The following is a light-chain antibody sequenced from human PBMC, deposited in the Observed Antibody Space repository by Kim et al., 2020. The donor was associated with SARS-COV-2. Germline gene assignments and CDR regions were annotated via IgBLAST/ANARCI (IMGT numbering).Light chain of an antibody. Sequence: EIVLTQSPATLSLSPGERATLSCRASQSVRGSYLAWYQQKPGQAPSLLIFGASRRVTGFPASFGGSGSGQGLPLTISGLGPEDFAVYYGQKYRTSPWTFGQRTPVDIK. CDR2: GAS. CDR3: QKYRTSPWT. CDR1: QSVRGSY. J-gene: IGKJ1*01. V-gene: IGKV3-20*01.